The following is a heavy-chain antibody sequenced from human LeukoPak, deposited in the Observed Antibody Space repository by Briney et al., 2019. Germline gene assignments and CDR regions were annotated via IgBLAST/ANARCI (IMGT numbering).Heavy chain of an antibody. CDR3: ARDVFCTDINCNTSAKSSYYYMDV. J-gene: IGHJ6*03. CDR2: INPNSGATSSGGT. D-gene: IGHD2-8*02. V-gene: IGHV1-2*02. Sequence: ASVKVSCQASGYTFTGYYMHWVRQAPGQGLEWMGWINPNSGATSSGGTNYAPKFQGRVTMTRDTSITTAYMELSGLTSDDTAVYYCARDVFCTDINCNTSAKSSYYYMDVWGKGTTVTVSS. CDR1: GYTFTGYY.